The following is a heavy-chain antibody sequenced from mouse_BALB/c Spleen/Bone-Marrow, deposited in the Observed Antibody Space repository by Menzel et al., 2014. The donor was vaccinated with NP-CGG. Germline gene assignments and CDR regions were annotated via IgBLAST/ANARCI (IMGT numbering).Heavy chain of an antibody. D-gene: IGHD1-1*01. CDR1: GFNIKDTY. CDR2: IDPANGNT. J-gene: IGHJ3*01. CDR3: ASYYYGSSSFAY. V-gene: IGHV14-3*02. Sequence: VQLQQPGAELVKPGASVKLSCTASGFNIKDTYMHWVKQRPEQGLEWIGRIDPANGNTKYDPKFQGKATLTADTSSNTAYLQLSSLTSKDTPVCYCASYYYGSSSFAYWGQGPMVTVSA.